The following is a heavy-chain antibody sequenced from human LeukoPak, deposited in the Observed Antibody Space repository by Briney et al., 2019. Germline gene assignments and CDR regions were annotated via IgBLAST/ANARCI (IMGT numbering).Heavy chain of an antibody. Sequence: GRSLRLSCTASGFTVSKNAMNWVRQGPGKGLEWVSTMSGSGGTTYYADSVKGRFTISRDNSKNTLYLQMNSLRAEDTAVYYCAKDPTVAGTAEYFQHWGQGTLVPVSS. J-gene: IGHJ1*01. CDR1: GFTVSKNA. D-gene: IGHD6-19*01. CDR2: MSGSGGTT. V-gene: IGHV3-23*01. CDR3: AKDPTVAGTAEYFQH.